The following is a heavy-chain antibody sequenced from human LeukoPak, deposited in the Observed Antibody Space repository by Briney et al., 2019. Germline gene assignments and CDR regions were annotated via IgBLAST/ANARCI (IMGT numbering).Heavy chain of an antibody. D-gene: IGHD3-22*01. J-gene: IGHJ4*02. CDR3: ARGLLVGITGYYFDY. V-gene: IGHV4-59*01. Sequence: SETLSLTCTVSGGSISGYYWTWIRQPPGKGLEWIGYILHSGSSDSHPSLKSRVTLSLNTSKKQFSLSLKSVTAADTAMCYCARGLLVGITGYYFDYWGQGSLVTVSS. CDR2: ILHSGSS. CDR1: GGSISGYY.